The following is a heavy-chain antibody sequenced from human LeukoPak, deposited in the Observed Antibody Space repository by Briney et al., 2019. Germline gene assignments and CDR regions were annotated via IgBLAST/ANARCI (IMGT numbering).Heavy chain of an antibody. CDR1: GGSISSSNYY. V-gene: IGHV4-39*07. Sequence: SETLSPTCTVSGGSISSSNYYWGWIRQPPGEGLEWIGSIYYTGSTYYNPSLKSRITISVDTSKNQFSLKLSSVTAADTAVYYCARDDPYYYGSGSYLDYYYYGMDVWGQGTTVTVSS. J-gene: IGHJ6*02. D-gene: IGHD3-10*01. CDR3: ARDDPYYYGSGSYLDYYYYGMDV. CDR2: IYYTGST.